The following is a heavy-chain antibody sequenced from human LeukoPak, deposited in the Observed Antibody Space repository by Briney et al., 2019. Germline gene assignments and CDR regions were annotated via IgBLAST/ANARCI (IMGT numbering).Heavy chain of an antibody. Sequence: GGSLRLSCAASGFTFSSYAMSWVRQAPGKGLEWVSAISGSGGSTYYADSVKGRFTIPRDNAKNSLYLQMNSLRAEDTALYYCAKQTVTTSLSTFDYWGQGTLVTVSS. CDR1: GFTFSSYA. CDR2: ISGSGGST. D-gene: IGHD4-17*01. J-gene: IGHJ4*02. V-gene: IGHV3-23*01. CDR3: AKQTVTTSLSTFDY.